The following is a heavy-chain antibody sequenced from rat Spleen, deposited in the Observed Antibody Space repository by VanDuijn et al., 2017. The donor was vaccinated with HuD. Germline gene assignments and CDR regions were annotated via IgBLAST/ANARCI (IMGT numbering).Heavy chain of an antibody. CDR2: IWGDGST. D-gene: IGHD1-1*01. Sequence: QVQLKESGPGLVQPSQTLSLTCTVSGFSLISNTVHWVRQPPGKGLEWMGGIWGDGSTDYNSVLKSRLSITRDTSKSQVFLKVNSLQFEDTGTYYCARQTQLQWPYYFDYWGQGVMVTVSS. CDR3: ARQTQLQWPYYFDY. CDR1: GFSLISNT. V-gene: IGHV2-1*01. J-gene: IGHJ2*01.